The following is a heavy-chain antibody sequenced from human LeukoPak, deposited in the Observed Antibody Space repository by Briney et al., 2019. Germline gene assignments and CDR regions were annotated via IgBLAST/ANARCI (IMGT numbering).Heavy chain of an antibody. V-gene: IGHV1-24*01. CDR3: AAGRFSGSYYFGY. D-gene: IGHD1-26*01. CDR2: FDPEDGET. Sequence: ASVKVSCKVSGYTLTELSMHWVRQAPGKGLEWMGGFDPEDGETIYAQKFQGRVTITADESTSTAYMELSSLRSEDTAVYYCAAGRFSGSYYFGYWGQGTLVTVSS. CDR1: GYTLTELS. J-gene: IGHJ4*02.